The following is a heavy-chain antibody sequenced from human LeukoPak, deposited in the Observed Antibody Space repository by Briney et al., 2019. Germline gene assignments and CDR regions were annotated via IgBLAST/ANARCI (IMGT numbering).Heavy chain of an antibody. J-gene: IGHJ4*02. CDR3: AKAGRTTVTNPYFDY. Sequence: GGSLRLSCAASGFTFSSYGMHWVRPAPGKGLEWVAVIWYDGSNKYYADSVKGRFTISRDNSKNTLYLQMNSLRAEDTAVYYCAKAGRTTVTNPYFDYWGQGTLVTVSS. CDR2: IWYDGSNK. V-gene: IGHV3-33*06. D-gene: IGHD4-17*01. CDR1: GFTFSSYG.